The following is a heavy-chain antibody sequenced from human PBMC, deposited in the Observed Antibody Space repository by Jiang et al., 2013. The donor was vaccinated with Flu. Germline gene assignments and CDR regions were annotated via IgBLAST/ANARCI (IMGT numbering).Heavy chain of an antibody. D-gene: IGHD5-18*01. CDR3: ARVADTAMELLLDYFDN. J-gene: IGHJ4*02. CDR1: GYTFNSYY. V-gene: IGHV1-46*02. CDR2: INPSGGTT. Sequence: GAEVKKPGASVKVSCKASGYTFNSYYMHWVRQAPGQGLEWMGIINPSGGTTSYTQKFQGRVTMTRDTSTSTVYMELRSLRFEDTAVYYCARVADTAMELLLDYFDNWGQGTLVTVSS.